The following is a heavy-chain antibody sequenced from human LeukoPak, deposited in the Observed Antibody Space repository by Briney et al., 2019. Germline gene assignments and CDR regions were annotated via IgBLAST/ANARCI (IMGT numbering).Heavy chain of an antibody. D-gene: IGHD3-3*01. J-gene: IGHJ4*02. CDR2: ISSSGSTI. V-gene: IGHV3-11*04. CDR3: ARGRFDYDFWSGYLYYFDY. CDR1: GFTFSDYY. Sequence: TGGSLRLSCAASGFTFSDYYMSWIRQAPGKGLEWVSYISSSGSTIYYADSVKGRFTISRDNAKNSLYLQMNSLRAEDTAVYYCARGRFDYDFWSGYLYYFDYWGQGTLVTVSS.